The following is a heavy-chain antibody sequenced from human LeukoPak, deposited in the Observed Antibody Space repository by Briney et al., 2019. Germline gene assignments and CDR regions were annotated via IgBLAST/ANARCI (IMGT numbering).Heavy chain of an antibody. J-gene: IGHJ4*02. CDR1: GFTFSIYA. D-gene: IGHD6-13*01. CDR3: ARGSSTWYYFYY. V-gene: IGHV3-21*01. Sequence: GGSLRLSCAASGFTFSIYAMRWVRQAPGKVLGWVSFISSSSSYIYYADSVKGRFTISRNNARNSLYLRMNSLRAEDTAVYFCARGSSTWYYFYYWGQGTLVTVSS. CDR2: ISSSSSYI.